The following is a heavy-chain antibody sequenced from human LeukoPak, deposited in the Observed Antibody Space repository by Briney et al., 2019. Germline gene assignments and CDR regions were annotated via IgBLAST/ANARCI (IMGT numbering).Heavy chain of an antibody. V-gene: IGHV3-23*01. CDR3: AKDIRLLWFGELQGNFDY. CDR1: GFTFSSYA. CDR2: ISGSGGST. Sequence: PGGSLRLSCAASGFTFSSYAMSWVRQAPGKGLEGLSAISGSGGSTYYADSVKGRFTISRDNSKNTLYLQMNSLRAEDTAVYYCAKDIRLLWFGELQGNFDYWGQGTLVTVSS. D-gene: IGHD3-10*01. J-gene: IGHJ4*02.